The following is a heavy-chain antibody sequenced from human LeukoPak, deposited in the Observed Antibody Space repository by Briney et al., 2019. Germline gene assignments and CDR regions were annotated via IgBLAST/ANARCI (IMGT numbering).Heavy chain of an antibody. CDR2: ISGTGGTT. CDR1: GITFSSYG. CDR3: ATIWFGDNYFDY. Sequence: PGGSLRLSCAASGITFSSYGMSWVRQAPGKGLEWVSSISGTGGTTYYADSVKGRFTISRDNSKNTLYLQMNSLRAEDTAVYYCATIWFGDNYFDYWGQGTLVTVSS. D-gene: IGHD3-10*01. J-gene: IGHJ4*02. V-gene: IGHV3-23*01.